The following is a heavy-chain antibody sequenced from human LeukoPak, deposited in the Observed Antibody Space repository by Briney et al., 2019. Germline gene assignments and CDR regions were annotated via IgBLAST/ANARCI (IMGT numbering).Heavy chain of an antibody. CDR2: ICTSGST. D-gene: IGHD3-3*01. CDR3: ARTDYDFWSGPNWFDP. Sequence: TLSLDCTVSGGSISGGSYYWSWIRQPAGKGLEWIGRICTSGSTNYNPSLKSRVTISVDTSKNQFSLKLSSVTAADTAVYYCARTDYDFWSGPNWFDPWGQGTLVTVSS. CDR1: GGSISGGSYY. V-gene: IGHV4-61*02. J-gene: IGHJ5*02.